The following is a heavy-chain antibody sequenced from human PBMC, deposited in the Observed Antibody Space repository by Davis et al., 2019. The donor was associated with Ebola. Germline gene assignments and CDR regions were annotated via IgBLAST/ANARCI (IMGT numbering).Heavy chain of an antibody. CDR2: INPNTGGT. V-gene: IGHV1-2*02. Sequence: AASVKVSCKASGYTFTAYFMHWVRRAPGQGLEWMGLINPNTGGTQSAQKLQGRVTMTTDTSTSTAYMKLRSLRSDDTAVYYCARDYPYYYYMDVWGKGTTVTVSS. J-gene: IGHJ6*03. D-gene: IGHD3-16*02. CDR3: ARDYPYYYYMDV. CDR1: GYTFTAYF.